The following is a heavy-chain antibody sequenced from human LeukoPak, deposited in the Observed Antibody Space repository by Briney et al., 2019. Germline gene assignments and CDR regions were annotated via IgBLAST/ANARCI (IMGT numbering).Heavy chain of an antibody. CDR2: IYYSGST. CDR3: ARSDCSSTSCFYYYMDV. J-gene: IGHJ6*03. CDR1: GGSISSYY. V-gene: IGHV4-59*01. Sequence: PSETLSLTCTVSGGSISSYYWSWIRQPPGKGLEWIGYIYYSGSTNYNPSLKSRVTISVDTSKNQFSLKLSSVTAADTAVYYCARSDCSSTSCFYYYMDVWGKGTTVTVSS. D-gene: IGHD2-2*01.